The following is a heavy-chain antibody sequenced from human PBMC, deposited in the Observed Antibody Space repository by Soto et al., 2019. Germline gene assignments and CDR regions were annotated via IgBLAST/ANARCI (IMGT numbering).Heavy chain of an antibody. CDR3: ARDRDDILTGYYPSYFDY. V-gene: IGHV3-30-3*01. D-gene: IGHD3-9*01. CDR1: GFTFSSYA. CDR2: ISYDGSNK. J-gene: IGHJ4*02. Sequence: GGSLRLSCAASGFTFSSYAMHWVRQAPGKGLEWVAVISYDGSNKYYADSVKGRFTISRDNSKNTLYLQMNSLRAEDTAVYYCARDRDDILTGYYPSYFDYWGQGTLVTVSS.